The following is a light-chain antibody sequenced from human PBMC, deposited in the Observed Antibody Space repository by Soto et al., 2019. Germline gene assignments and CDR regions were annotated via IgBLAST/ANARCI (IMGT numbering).Light chain of an antibody. J-gene: IGLJ3*02. Sequence: QAVVTQEPSLTVSPGGTVTLTCASSSGAVTSSYYPNWFQQKPGQAPRILIYSTSNKHSWAPARFSGSLLGGKAALTLSGVQPEDEAEYYCLLFYGGAWVFGGGTKLTVL. V-gene: IGLV7-43*01. CDR2: STS. CDR1: SGAVTSSYY. CDR3: LLFYGGAWV.